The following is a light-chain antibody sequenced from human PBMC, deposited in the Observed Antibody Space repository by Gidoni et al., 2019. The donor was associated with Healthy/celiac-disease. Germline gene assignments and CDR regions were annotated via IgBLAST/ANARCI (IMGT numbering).Light chain of an antibody. CDR2: GAS. V-gene: IGKV3-20*01. Sequence: VLTQSPGTLSLSPGERATLSCRASQSVSSSYLAWYQQKPGQAPRLLIYGASSRATGIPDRCSGSGSGTDFTLTISRLEPEDFAVYYCQQYGSSPTFGQGTKLEIK. CDR3: QQYGSSPT. J-gene: IGKJ2*01. CDR1: QSVSSSY.